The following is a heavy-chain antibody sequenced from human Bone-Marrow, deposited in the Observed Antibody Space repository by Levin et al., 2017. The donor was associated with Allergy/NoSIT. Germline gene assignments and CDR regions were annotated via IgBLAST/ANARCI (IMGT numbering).Heavy chain of an antibody. CDR1: GFTFSAYA. V-gene: IGHV3-30*04. Sequence: AGGSLRLSCAASGFTFSAYAIHWLRQAPGKGLEWVAFISYDGSSSSYRNSVKGRFSISRDNSRNMLFLQMNNLGADDTGVYYCARDRGASGWSPFDHWGQGTLVTVSS. J-gene: IGHJ5*02. D-gene: IGHD6-19*01. CDR3: ARDRGASGWSPFDH. CDR2: ISYDGSSS.